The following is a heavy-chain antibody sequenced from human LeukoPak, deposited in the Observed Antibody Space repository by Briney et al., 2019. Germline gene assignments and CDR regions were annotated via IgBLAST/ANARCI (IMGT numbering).Heavy chain of an antibody. V-gene: IGHV3-7*01. CDR1: GFTFSTYW. Sequence: GGSLRLSCAASGFTFSTYWMSWVRQAPGKGLEWVANIKQDGSEKYYVDSVKGRFTISRDNAKTSLYLQMNSLRAEDTAMYYCARDSAGNDYWGQGTLVTVSS. CDR3: ARDSAGNDY. J-gene: IGHJ4*02. CDR2: IKQDGSEK. D-gene: IGHD6-13*01.